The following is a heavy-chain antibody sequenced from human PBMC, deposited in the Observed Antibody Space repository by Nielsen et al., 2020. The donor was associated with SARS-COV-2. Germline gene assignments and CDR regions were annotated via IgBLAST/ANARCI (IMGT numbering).Heavy chain of an antibody. Sequence: SLKISCAASGFTFSSYAMHWVRQAPGKGLEWVSGISWNSGSIGYADSVKGRFTISRDNAKNSLYLQMNSLRAEDTALYYCASVAPYFDYWGQGTLVTVSS. CDR3: ASVAPYFDY. J-gene: IGHJ4*02. V-gene: IGHV3-9*01. CDR1: GFTFSSYA. CDR2: ISWNSGSI. D-gene: IGHD5-12*01.